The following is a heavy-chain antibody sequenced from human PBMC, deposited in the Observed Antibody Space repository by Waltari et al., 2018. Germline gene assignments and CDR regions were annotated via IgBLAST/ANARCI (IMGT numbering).Heavy chain of an antibody. CDR3: ASVRTFGGVIVIWGYFDY. J-gene: IGHJ4*02. CDR1: GGTFSSYA. CDR2: IIPIFGTA. Sequence: QVQLVQSGAEVKKPGSSVKVSCKASGGTFSSYAISWVRQAPGQGLEWMGGIIPIFGTANYAQKFQGRVTITADEATSTAYMELSSLRSEDTAVYYCASVRTFGGVIVIWGYFDYWGQGTLVTVSS. D-gene: IGHD3-16*02. V-gene: IGHV1-69*01.